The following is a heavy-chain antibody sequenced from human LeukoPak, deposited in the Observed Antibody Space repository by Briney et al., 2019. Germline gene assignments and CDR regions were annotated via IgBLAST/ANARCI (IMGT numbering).Heavy chain of an antibody. CDR1: GFILSSYT. CDR3: ARDRYYGFDV. V-gene: IGHV3-48*04. CDR2: ISTSSSTI. J-gene: IGHJ6*02. Sequence: GGSLRLSCAASGFILSSYTMNWVRQAPGKGLEWISYISTSSSTIYYADSVKGRFTISRDNAKNSLYLQMNSLRAEDTAVYYCARDRYYGFDVWGQGTTVTVSS.